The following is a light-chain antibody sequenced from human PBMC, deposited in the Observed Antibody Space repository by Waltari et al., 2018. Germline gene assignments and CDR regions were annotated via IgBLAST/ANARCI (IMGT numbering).Light chain of an antibody. J-gene: IGKJ5*01. CDR1: QSSYDN. CDR3: QQYNKWPPIT. V-gene: IGKV3-15*01. Sequence: EVVMTQSPATLSVSPGERATLSCRASQSSYDNLAWYQQKPAQAPRLLIYGASTRATGVPSRFRGSGSGTEFTLTISSLQSEDSAVYYCQQYNKWPPITFGQGTRLEIK. CDR2: GAS.